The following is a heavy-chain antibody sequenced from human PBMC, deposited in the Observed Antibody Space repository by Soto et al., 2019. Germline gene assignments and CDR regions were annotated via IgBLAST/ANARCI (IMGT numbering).Heavy chain of an antibody. V-gene: IGHV3-23*01. CDR1: GFTFSSYA. CDR2: ISGSGGST. CDR3: AKVPASAYSSGRRAH. J-gene: IGHJ4*02. D-gene: IGHD6-19*01. Sequence: GGSLRLSCAASGFTFSSYAMSWVRQAPGKGLEWVSAISGSGGSTYYADSVKGRFTISRDNSKNTLYLQMNSLRAEDTAVYYCAKVPASAYSSGRRAHWGQGTLVTVSS.